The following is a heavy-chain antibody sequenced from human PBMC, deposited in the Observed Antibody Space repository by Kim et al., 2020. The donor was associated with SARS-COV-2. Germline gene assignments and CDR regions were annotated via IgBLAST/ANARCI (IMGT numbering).Heavy chain of an antibody. V-gene: IGHV4-34*01. D-gene: IGHD6-19*01. J-gene: IGHJ4*02. Sequence: TNYNPSRKSRVTISVDTSKNQFSLKLSSVTAADTAVYYCARSHSSGWLDYWGQGTLVTVSS. CDR2: T. CDR3: ARSHSSGWLDY.